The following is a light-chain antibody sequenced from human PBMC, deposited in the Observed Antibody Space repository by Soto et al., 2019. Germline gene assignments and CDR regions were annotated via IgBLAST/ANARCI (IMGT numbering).Light chain of an antibody. CDR2: EVS. J-gene: IGLJ1*01. V-gene: IGLV2-23*02. CDR1: SSDVGAYNF. CDR3: CSSGGSPTYV. Sequence: QSVLTQPASVSGSPGQSITISCTGTSSDVGAYNFVSWYQQFPGKAPKLMIYEVSNRPSGVSDRFSGSKSGNTASLTISGLKVEDEADYYCCSSGGSPTYVFGTGTQLTVL.